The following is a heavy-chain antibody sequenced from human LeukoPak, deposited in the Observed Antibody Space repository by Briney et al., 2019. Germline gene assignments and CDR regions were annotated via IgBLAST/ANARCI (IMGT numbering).Heavy chain of an antibody. J-gene: IGHJ5*02. CDR2: IWYDGSNK. D-gene: IGHD6-19*01. Sequence: GRSLRLSCAASGFTFSSYGMHWVRQAPGKGLEWVAVIWYDGSNKYYADSVKGRFTISRDNYKNTLYLQMNSLRAEDTAVYYCARGRSSGWYSRWFDPWGQGTLVTVSS. CDR1: GFTFSSYG. V-gene: IGHV3-33*01. CDR3: ARGRSSGWYSRWFDP.